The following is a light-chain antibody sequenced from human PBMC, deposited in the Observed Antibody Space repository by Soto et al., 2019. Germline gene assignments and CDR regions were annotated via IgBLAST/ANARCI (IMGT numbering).Light chain of an antibody. CDR2: GAS. CDR3: QQYGSSPSAYT. V-gene: IGKV3-20*01. CDR1: QSVGSSY. J-gene: IGKJ2*01. Sequence: EIVLTQSPGTLSLSPGERATLSCRASQSVGSSYVAWYQQKPGQAPRLLIYGASSRATGTPDRFSGSGSGTDFTLTISRLEPEDFAVYYCQQYGSSPSAYTFGQGTKLEIK.